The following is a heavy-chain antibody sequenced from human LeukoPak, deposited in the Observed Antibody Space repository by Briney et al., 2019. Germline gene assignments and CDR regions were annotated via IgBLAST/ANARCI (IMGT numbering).Heavy chain of an antibody. J-gene: IGHJ4*02. Sequence: GGSLRLSCAASGLTFSNYAMSWVRQAPGKGLEWVSGVSVSGGSTYYAGSVKGRFTISRDNSKNTLYLQMNSLRAEDTAVYYCARDPTTRSNRAQFYSGYWGQGTLVIVSS. CDR2: VSVSGGST. V-gene: IGHV3-23*01. CDR3: ARDPTTRSNRAQFYSGY. D-gene: IGHD4-17*01. CDR1: GLTFSNYA.